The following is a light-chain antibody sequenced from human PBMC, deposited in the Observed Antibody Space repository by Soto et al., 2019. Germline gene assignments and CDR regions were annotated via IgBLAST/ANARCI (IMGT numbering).Light chain of an antibody. CDR1: SSNIGAGYN. V-gene: IGLV1-40*01. J-gene: IGLJ3*02. Sequence: QSVLTQPPSVSGAPGQRVTISCTGSSSNIGAGYNVHWYQQLPGTAPKLLIYGNSNRPSGVPDRFSGSKSGTSASLAITGLQAEDEAHYYCLSYDSSLSGWVFGGGTKLTVL. CDR3: LSYDSSLSGWV. CDR2: GNS.